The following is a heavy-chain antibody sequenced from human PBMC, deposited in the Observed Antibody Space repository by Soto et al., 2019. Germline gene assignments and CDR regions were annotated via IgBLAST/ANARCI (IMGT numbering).Heavy chain of an antibody. Sequence: QVQLQESGPGLLKPSETLSLTCTVSGGSISSYYWSWIRQPAGKGLEWIGRIYTSGNTNYNPSLKSRVTMSVDTSKNQFSLKLSSVTAADTAVYYCARGCSSNSCYDVFDYWGQGTLVTVSS. V-gene: IGHV4-4*07. CDR2: IYTSGNT. D-gene: IGHD2-2*01. CDR1: GGSISSYY. CDR3: ARGCSSNSCYDVFDY. J-gene: IGHJ4*02.